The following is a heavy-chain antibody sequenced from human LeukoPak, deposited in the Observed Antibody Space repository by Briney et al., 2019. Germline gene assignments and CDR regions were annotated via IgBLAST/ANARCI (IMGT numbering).Heavy chain of an antibody. CDR3: STEDKYCGSANCGKY. D-gene: IGHD2-2*01. V-gene: IGHV1-2*02. CDR1: VYTFTDYG. Sequence: ASVKVSCKTSVYTFTDYGISWVRQAPGQGLEWMGYIIPDSGGADYDQRFQGRVTMTRDKSISTVYMELSSLRSDDTAVYYCSTEDKYCGSANCGKYWGQGTLVTVSS. CDR2: IIPDSGGA. J-gene: IGHJ4*02.